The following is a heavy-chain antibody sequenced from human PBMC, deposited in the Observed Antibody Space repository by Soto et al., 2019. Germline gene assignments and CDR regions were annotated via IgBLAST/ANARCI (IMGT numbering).Heavy chain of an antibody. V-gene: IGHV3-13*01. CDR3: ARSLSRGRARDYFDY. CDR2: IGTAGDT. J-gene: IGHJ4*02. CDR1: GFTFSSYD. Sequence: GGSLRLSCAASGFTFSSYDMHWVRQATGKGLEWVSAIGTAGDTYYPGSVKGRFTISRENAKNSLYLQMNSLRAGDTAVYYCARSLSRGRARDYFDYWGQGTLVTVSS.